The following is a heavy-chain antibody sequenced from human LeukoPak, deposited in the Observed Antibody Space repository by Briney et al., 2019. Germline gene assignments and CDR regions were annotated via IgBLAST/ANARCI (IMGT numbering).Heavy chain of an antibody. CDR1: GGSFSGYY. CDR3: ARLRFSSGPLFDY. CDR2: INHSGST. J-gene: IGHJ4*02. Sequence: PSETLSLTCAVYGGSFSGYYWSWIRQPPGKGLEWIGEINHSGSTNYNPSLKSRVTISVDTSKNQFSLKLSSVTAADTAVYYCARLRFSSGPLFDYWGQGALVTVSS. V-gene: IGHV4-34*01. D-gene: IGHD3-22*01.